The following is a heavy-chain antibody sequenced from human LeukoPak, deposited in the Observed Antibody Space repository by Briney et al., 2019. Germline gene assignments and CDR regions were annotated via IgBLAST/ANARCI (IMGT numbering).Heavy chain of an antibody. CDR2: IYYSGST. V-gene: IGHV4-39*01. CDR1: GGSISSSSYY. J-gene: IGHJ2*01. CDR3: ARHLYYSASAFWYIDL. Sequence: SETLSLTCTVSGGSISSSSYYWGWIRQPPGKGLEWIGSIYYSGSTYYNPSLKSRVTVSLDTSKNEFSLILTSVTAADTAEYYCARHLYYSASAFWYIDLWGRGTLVIVSP. D-gene: IGHD3-10*01.